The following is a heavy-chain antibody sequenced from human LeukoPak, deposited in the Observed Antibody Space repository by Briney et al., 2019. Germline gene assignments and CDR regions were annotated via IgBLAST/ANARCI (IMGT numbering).Heavy chain of an antibody. V-gene: IGHV4-59*01. CDR2: IYYSGST. CDR1: GGSISSYY. Sequence: LETLSLTCTVSGGSISSYYWSWIRQPPGKGLEWIGYIYYSGSTNYNPSLKSRVTISVDTSKNQFSLKLSSVTAADTAVYYCAGHYYDSSGYYYDYWGQGTLVTVSS. D-gene: IGHD3-22*01. CDR3: AGHYYDSSGYYYDY. J-gene: IGHJ4*02.